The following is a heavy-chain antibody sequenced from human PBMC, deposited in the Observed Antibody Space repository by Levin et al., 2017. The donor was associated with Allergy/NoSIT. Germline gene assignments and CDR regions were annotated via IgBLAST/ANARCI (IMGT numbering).Heavy chain of an antibody. D-gene: IGHD3-9*01. CDR3: ANPRRDRRDILPGSYTTEWRQ. CDR2: IYPGDSDT. J-gene: IGHJ4*02. Sequence: PGGSLRLSCEDSGDSFSSYWIGWVRQMPGKGLEWMAIIYPGDSDTRYSPSFQGRVTISADKSISTAYLQWNSLKASDTAMYYCANPRRDRRDILPGSYTTEWRQWGQGTLVTVAS. V-gene: IGHV5-51*01. CDR1: GDSFSSYW.